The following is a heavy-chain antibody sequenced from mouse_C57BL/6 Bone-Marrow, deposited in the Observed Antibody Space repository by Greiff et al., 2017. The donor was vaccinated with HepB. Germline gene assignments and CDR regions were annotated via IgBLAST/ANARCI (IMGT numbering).Heavy chain of an antibody. CDR3: VFYYYGSSSFAY. CDR1: GYAFSSSW. V-gene: IGHV1-82*01. J-gene: IGHJ3*01. CDR2: IYPGDGDT. D-gene: IGHD1-1*01. Sequence: VKLVESGPELVKPGASVKISCKASGYAFSSSWMNWVKQRPGKGLEWIGRIYPGDGDTNYNGKFKGKATLTADKSSSTAYMQLSSLTSEDSAVYFCVFYYYGSSSFAYWGQGTLVTVSA.